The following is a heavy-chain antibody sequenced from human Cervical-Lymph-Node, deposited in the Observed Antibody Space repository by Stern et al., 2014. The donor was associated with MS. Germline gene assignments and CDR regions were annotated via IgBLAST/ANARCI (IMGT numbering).Heavy chain of an antibody. CDR1: GFTFSRNG. J-gene: IGHJ5*02. D-gene: IGHD6-19*01. Sequence: QVQLVESGGGVVQPGRSLRLSCAASGFTFSRNGMHWVRQAPGKGLEWVAVIWYDGSNDKYVESVKGRFTISRDNSKNTLYLQMNSLRVEDTAVYYCVAYASGDNINHWGQGTLVTVSS. CDR3: VAYASGDNINH. CDR2: IWYDGSND. V-gene: IGHV3-33*03.